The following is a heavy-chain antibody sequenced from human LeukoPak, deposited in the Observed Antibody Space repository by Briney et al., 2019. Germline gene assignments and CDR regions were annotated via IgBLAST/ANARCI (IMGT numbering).Heavy chain of an antibody. CDR1: GFTLSSYA. J-gene: IGHJ4*02. V-gene: IGHV3-23*01. CDR3: AKDVAATISSGGYYFDL. D-gene: IGHD5-12*01. CDR2: ISGTDGST. Sequence: PGRSLRLSCAASGFTLSSYAMSWVREAPWKGLEWVSAISGTDGSTHYADSVKGRFTISRDSSNKRLYLQMNSLRAEDTAIYYCAKDVAATISSGGYYFDLWGQGTLVTVSS.